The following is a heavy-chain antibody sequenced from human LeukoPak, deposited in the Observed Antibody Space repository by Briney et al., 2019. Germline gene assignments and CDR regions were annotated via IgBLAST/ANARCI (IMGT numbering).Heavy chain of an antibody. CDR3: GRGTRIAVAGTLFDY. J-gene: IGHJ4*02. V-gene: IGHV3-23*01. CDR2: IGGSGGST. Sequence: GGSLRLSYAASGFTFSTYAMSWVRQAPGKGLEWVSGIGGSGGSTYYADSAKGRFTISRDNSKNTLYLQMNSLRDEDTAVYYCGRGTRIAVAGTLFDYWGQGTLVTVSS. CDR1: GFTFSTYA. D-gene: IGHD6-19*01.